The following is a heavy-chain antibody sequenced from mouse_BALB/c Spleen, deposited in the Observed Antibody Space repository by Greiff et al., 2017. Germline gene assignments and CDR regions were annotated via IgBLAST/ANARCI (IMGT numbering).Heavy chain of an antibody. CDR3: ARNYDSGYYAMDY. CDR1: GFTFSSYA. J-gene: IGHJ4*01. V-gene: IGHV5-9-4*01. D-gene: IGHD2-4*01. Sequence: EVMLVESGGGLVKPGGSLKLSCAASGFTFSSYAMSWVRQSPEKRLEWVAEISSGGSYTYYPDTVTGRFTISRDNAKNTLYLEMSSLRSEDTAMYSCARNYDSGYYAMDYWGQGTSVTVSS. CDR2: ISSGGSYT.